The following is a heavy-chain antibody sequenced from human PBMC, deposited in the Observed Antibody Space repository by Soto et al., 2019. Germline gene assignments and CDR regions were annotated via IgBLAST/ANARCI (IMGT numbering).Heavy chain of an antibody. CDR1: GGSISRGGYY. J-gene: IGHJ4*02. D-gene: IGHD3-22*01. CDR2: IYYSGST. V-gene: IGHV4-31*03. CDR3: ARGLERYYYDSSGYYYFDY. Sequence: SETLSLTCTVSGGSISRGGYYWRWIRPHPGKGLEWIGYIYYSGSTYYNPSLKSRVTISVDTSKNQFSLKLSSVTAADTAVYYCARGLERYYYDSSGYYYFDYWGQGTLVTVSS.